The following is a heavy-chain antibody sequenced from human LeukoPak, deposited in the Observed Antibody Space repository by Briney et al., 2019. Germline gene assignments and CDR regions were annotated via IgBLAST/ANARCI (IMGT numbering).Heavy chain of an antibody. V-gene: IGHV4-59*01. Sequence: SETLSLTCTVSGGSISSYYWSWIRQPPGKGLEWIGYIYYSGSTNYNPSLKSRVTISVDTSKNQFSLKLSSVTAAGTAVYYCARGPYCSSTSCYAAFDIWGQGTMVTVSS. D-gene: IGHD2-2*01. CDR1: GGSISSYY. CDR3: ARGPYCSSTSCYAAFDI. J-gene: IGHJ3*02. CDR2: IYYSGST.